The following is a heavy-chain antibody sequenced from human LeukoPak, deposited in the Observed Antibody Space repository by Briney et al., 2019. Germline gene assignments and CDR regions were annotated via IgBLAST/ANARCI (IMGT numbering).Heavy chain of an antibody. CDR2: IYSGGST. Sequence: GGSLRLSCAASGFTVSSNYMSWVRQAPGKGLEWVSVIYSGGSTYYADSVKGRFTISRDNSKNTLYLQMNSLRAEDTAVYYCARGSEWELLGGFDYWGQGTLVTVSS. CDR3: ARGSEWELLGGFDY. CDR1: GFTVSSNY. D-gene: IGHD1-26*01. J-gene: IGHJ4*02. V-gene: IGHV3-53*05.